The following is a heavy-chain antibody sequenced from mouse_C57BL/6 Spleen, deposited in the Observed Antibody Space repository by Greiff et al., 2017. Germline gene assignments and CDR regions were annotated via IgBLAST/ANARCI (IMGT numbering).Heavy chain of an antibody. CDR2: INYDGSST. Sequence: EVQLVESEGGLVQPGSSMKLSCTASGFTFSDYYMAWVRQVPEKGLEWVANINYDGSSTYYLDSLKSRFIISRDNAKNILYLQMSSLKSEDTATYYCARFDYPLYYAMDYWGQGTSVTVSS. CDR3: ARFDYPLYYAMDY. J-gene: IGHJ4*01. D-gene: IGHD2-4*01. V-gene: IGHV5-16*01. CDR1: GFTFSDYY.